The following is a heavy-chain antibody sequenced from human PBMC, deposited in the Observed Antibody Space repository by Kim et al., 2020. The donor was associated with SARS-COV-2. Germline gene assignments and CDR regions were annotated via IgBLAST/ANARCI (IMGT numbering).Heavy chain of an antibody. V-gene: IGHV3-23*01. D-gene: IGHD5-18*01. CDR2: ISGSGGST. J-gene: IGHJ5*02. CDR3: AKIVGAMVTYNWFDP. Sequence: EREWGSAISGSGGSTYYDDSVEGRFTISRDNSKNTLYLQMNSLRAEDTAVYYCAKIVGAMVTYNWFDPWGQGTLVTVSS.